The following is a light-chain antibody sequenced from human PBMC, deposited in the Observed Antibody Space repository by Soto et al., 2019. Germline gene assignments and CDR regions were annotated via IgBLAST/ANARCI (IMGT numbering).Light chain of an antibody. J-gene: IGLJ1*01. CDR2: DVS. V-gene: IGLV2-14*03. CDR1: NNYVCGYHY. CDR3: RSHRTTHTRHIV. Sequence: QSGLAQPASGSGAPGQSISISCTGTNNYVCGYHYVSWYQHHPGKAPKLLIYDVSNRPSGVSNRFSGSKSDNTASLTISGLQPEDDADYYCRSHRTTHTRHIVFGPGTKVTVL.